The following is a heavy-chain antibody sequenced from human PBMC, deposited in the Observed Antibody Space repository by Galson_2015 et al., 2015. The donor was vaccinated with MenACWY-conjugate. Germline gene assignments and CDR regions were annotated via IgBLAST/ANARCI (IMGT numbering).Heavy chain of an antibody. D-gene: IGHD6-13*01. CDR3: TRRKSLGAAAVVFDS. V-gene: IGHV4-4*02. CDR2: IYLNGIT. J-gene: IGHJ4*02. CDR1: GDSIASSNY. Sequence: SEPLSLTCAVSGDSIASSNYWSCVRQPLGRGLEWIGEIYLNGITNYNPSLKSRVVISIDRSNNQLSLKLPSVTAADTAVYYCTRRKSLGAAAVVFDSWGLGILVTVSS.